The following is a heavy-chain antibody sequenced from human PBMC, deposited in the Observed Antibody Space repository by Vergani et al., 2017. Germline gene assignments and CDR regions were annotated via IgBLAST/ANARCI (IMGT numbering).Heavy chain of an antibody. CDR1: GFPFSDYG. J-gene: IGHJ4*02. CDR3: ARASNEAIY. Sequence: VQLLESGGGLVQPGGSLRLSCSAAGFPFSDYGVHWVRQAPGKGLEWVSVISYDGNKKNYADSVKGRFTISRDNAKNSLYLQMNSLRAEDTAVYYCARASNEAIYWGQGTLVTVSS. CDR2: ISYDGNKK. V-gene: IGHV3-30*03.